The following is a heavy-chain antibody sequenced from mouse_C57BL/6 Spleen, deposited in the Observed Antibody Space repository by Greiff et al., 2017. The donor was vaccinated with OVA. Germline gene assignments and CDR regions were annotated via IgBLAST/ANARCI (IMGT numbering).Heavy chain of an antibody. Sequence: DVKLVESGGGLVKPGGSLKLSCAASGFTFSSYAMSWVRQTPEKRLEWVATISDGGSYTYYPDNVKGRFTISRDNAKINLYLQMSHLKSEDTAMYYCARLPYFDYWGQGTTLTVSS. CDR3: ARLPYFDY. V-gene: IGHV5-4*03. CDR1: GFTFSSYA. J-gene: IGHJ2*01. CDR2: ISDGGSYT.